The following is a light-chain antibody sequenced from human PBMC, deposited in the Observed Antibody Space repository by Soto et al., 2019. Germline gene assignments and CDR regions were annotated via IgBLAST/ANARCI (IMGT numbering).Light chain of an antibody. Sequence: DIQMTQSPTSLSASVGDRVTITCRASQDIRNFVAWYQQKPGKAPKLLIYAASTLQSGVPSRFSGSGSGTDFTLTINSLQPEDVANYSCQQYSSVPVFGPGTKLEIK. V-gene: IGKV1-27*01. CDR1: QDIRNF. J-gene: IGKJ3*01. CDR3: QQYSSVPV. CDR2: AAS.